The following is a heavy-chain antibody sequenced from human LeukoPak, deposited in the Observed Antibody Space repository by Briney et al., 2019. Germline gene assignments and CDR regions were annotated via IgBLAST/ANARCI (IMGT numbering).Heavy chain of an antibody. CDR1: GFTFSSYS. CDR2: ISSSSSYI. CDR3: ARADYDILTGPLFFDY. Sequence: GGSLRLSCAASGFTFSSYSMNWVRQAPGKGLEWVSSISSSSSYIYYADSVKGRFTISRDNAKNSLYLQMNSLRAEDTAVYYRARADYDILTGPLFFDYWGQGTLVTVSS. D-gene: IGHD3-9*01. V-gene: IGHV3-21*01. J-gene: IGHJ4*02.